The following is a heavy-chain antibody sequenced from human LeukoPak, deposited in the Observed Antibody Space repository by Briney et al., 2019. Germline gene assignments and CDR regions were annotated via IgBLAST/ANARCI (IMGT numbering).Heavy chain of an antibody. D-gene: IGHD3-22*01. V-gene: IGHV4-34*01. J-gene: IGHJ4*02. CDR1: GGSFSGYY. CDR2: INHSGST. Sequence: SETLSLTCAVYGGSFSGYYWSWIRQPPGKGLEWIGEINHSGSTNYNPSLKSRVTISVDTSKNQFSLKLSSVTAADTAVYYCARLDSSGRGFGYWGQGTLVNVSS. CDR3: ARLDSSGRGFGY.